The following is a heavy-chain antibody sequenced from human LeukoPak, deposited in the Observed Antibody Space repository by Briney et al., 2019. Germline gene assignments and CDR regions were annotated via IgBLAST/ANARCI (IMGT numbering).Heavy chain of an antibody. D-gene: IGHD5-12*01. CDR3: ARDAWSGYDSGSWFDP. V-gene: IGHV4-30-4*01. CDR1: GGSISSGDYY. J-gene: IGHJ5*02. CDR2: IYYSGST. Sequence: SETLSLTCTVSGGSISSGDYYWSWIRQPPGKGLEWIGYIYYSGSTYYNPSLKGRVTISVDTSKNQFSLKLSSVTAADTAVYYCARDAWSGYDSGSWFDPWGQGTLVTVSS.